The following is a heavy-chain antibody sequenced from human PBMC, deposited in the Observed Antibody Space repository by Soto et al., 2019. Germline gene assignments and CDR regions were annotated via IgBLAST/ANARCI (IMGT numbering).Heavy chain of an antibody. Sequence: GSLRLSCAASGFTVSSNYMSWVRQAPGKGLEWVSVIYSGGSTYYADSVKGRFTISRDNSKNTLYLQMNSLRAEDTAVYYCARLATTAAPWPSNYYYYYGMDVWGQGTTVTVSS. CDR1: GFTVSSNY. V-gene: IGHV3-53*01. J-gene: IGHJ6*02. CDR3: ARLATTAAPWPSNYYYYYGMDV. CDR2: IYSGGST. D-gene: IGHD4-4*01.